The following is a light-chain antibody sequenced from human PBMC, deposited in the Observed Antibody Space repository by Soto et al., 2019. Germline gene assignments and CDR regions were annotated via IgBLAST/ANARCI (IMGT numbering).Light chain of an antibody. CDR2: DAF. J-gene: IGKJ4*01. Sequence: EIVLTQSPVTLSLSPGERATLSCRASQSVSTYLAWYQQKPGQAPRLLIYDAFKRATGIPARFSGSGSGTDFTLTISSLEPEDFAVYYCQQRSNWPSTCGGGTKVEIK. CDR1: QSVSTY. CDR3: QQRSNWPST. V-gene: IGKV3-11*01.